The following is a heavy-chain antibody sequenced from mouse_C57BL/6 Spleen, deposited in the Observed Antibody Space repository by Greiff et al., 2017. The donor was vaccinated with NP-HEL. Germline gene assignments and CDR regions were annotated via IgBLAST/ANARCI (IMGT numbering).Heavy chain of an antibody. D-gene: IGHD2-5*01. Sequence: QVQLQQPGAELVMPGASVKLSCKASGYTFTSYWMHWVKQRPGQGLEWIGEIDPSDSYTNYNQKFKGKSTLSVDKSSSTAYMQLSSLTSEDSAVYYCARSYSNYVDWFAYWGQGTLVTVSA. CDR3: ARSYSNYVDWFAY. CDR1: GYTFTSYW. V-gene: IGHV1-69*01. J-gene: IGHJ3*01. CDR2: IDPSDSYT.